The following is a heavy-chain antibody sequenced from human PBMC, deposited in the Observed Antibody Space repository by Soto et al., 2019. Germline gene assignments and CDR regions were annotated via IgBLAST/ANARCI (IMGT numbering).Heavy chain of an antibody. V-gene: IGHV3-74*01. Sequence: EVQLVESGGGLVQPGGSLRLSCAASEFTFSSYWMHWVRQVPGKGLVWVSRINNDGSSTSYADSVKGRFTISRDNAKNTVSLQMHSMRPEDTAVFYGARSVPGYSYGQDWGQGTLVTVSS. J-gene: IGHJ4*02. D-gene: IGHD5-18*01. CDR3: ARSVPGYSYGQD. CDR1: EFTFSSYW. CDR2: INNDGSST.